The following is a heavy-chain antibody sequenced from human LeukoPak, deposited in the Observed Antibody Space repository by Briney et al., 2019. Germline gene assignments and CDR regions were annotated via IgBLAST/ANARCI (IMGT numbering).Heavy chain of an antibody. Sequence: SETLSLTCAVYGGSFSGYYWSWTRQLPGKGLEWIGEINHSGSTNDNPSLKSRVTISVDTSKNLFSLKLSSVTAADTAVYYCARRPLTVNAFDIWGQGTMVTVSS. D-gene: IGHD7-27*01. CDR2: INHSGST. CDR3: ARRPLTVNAFDI. V-gene: IGHV4-34*01. J-gene: IGHJ3*02. CDR1: GGSFSGYY.